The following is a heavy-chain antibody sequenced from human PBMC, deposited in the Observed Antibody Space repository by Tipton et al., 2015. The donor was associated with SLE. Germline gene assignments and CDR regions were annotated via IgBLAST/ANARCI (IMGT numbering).Heavy chain of an antibody. CDR1: DGSIRSTNYY. D-gene: IGHD2-21*02. V-gene: IGHV4-39*07. CDR3: ARAPYCGADCHPDGFDI. J-gene: IGHJ3*02. Sequence: TLSLTCTVSDGSIRSTNYYWGWIRQPPGKGLEWIGSIFYTGSTYYNPSLKSRVTILIDTSKNQFSLKLNNVSAADTAVYYCARAPYCGADCHPDGFDIWGHGTRVSVSS. CDR2: IFYTGST.